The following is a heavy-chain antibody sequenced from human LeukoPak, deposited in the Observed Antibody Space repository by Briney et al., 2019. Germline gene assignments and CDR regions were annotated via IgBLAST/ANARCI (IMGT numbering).Heavy chain of an antibody. D-gene: IGHD3-10*01. CDR1: GYTFTSYG. Sequence: GASVKVSCKASGYTFTSYGISWVRQAPGQGLEWMGWISAYNGNTNYAQKLQGRVTMTTDTSTSTAYMELSSLRSEDTAVYYGATDLVRGVIVGFDPWAREPWSPSPQ. CDR3: ATDLVRGVIVGFDP. V-gene: IGHV1-18*01. CDR2: ISAYNGNT. J-gene: IGHJ5*02.